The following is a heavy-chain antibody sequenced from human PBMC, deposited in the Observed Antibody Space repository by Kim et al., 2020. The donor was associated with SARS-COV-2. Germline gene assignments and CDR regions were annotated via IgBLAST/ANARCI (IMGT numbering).Heavy chain of an antibody. D-gene: IGHD2-15*01. CDR1: GFTFSSYW. V-gene: IGHV3-74*01. CDR2: INGDGSDT. CDR3: ARKDCSGGSCAFDP. Sequence: GALRLSCAASGFTFSSYWMHWLRQAPGKGLMWVSRINGDGSDTAYADSVKGRFTISRDNAKNTLYLQMNSLRAEDTALYYCARKDCSGGSCAFDPWGQGTLVTVSS. J-gene: IGHJ5*02.